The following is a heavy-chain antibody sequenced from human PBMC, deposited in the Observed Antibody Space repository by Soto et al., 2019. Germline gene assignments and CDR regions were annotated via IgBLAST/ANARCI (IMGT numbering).Heavy chain of an antibody. CDR3: ARDLGIVVVPAAIDYYGMDV. D-gene: IGHD2-2*01. V-gene: IGHV1-18*04. J-gene: IGHJ6*02. Sequence: ASVKVSCKASGYTFTSYGISWVRQAPGQGLEWMGWISAYNGNTNYAQKLQGRVTMTTDTSTSTAYMELRSLRSDDTAVYYCARDLGIVVVPAAIDYYGMDVWGQGTTVTVS. CDR1: GYTFTSYG. CDR2: ISAYNGNT.